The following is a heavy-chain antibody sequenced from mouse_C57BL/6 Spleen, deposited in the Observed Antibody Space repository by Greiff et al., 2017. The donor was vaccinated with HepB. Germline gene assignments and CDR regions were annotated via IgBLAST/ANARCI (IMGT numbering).Heavy chain of an antibody. D-gene: IGHD2-1*01. CDR1: GYTFTSYW. CDR2: IDPSDSYT. V-gene: IGHV1-69*01. Sequence: QVQLQQPGAELVMPGASVKLSCKASGYTFTSYWMHWVKQRPGQGLEWIGEIDPSDSYTNYNQKFKGKSTLTVDKSSSTAYMQLSSLTSEDSAVYYCASSYCNYVMDYWGQGTSVTVSS. CDR3: ASSYCNYVMDY. J-gene: IGHJ4*01.